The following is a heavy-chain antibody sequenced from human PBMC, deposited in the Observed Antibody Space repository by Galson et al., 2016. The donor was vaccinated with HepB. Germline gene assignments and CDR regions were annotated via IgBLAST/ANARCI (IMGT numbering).Heavy chain of an antibody. Sequence: SLRLSCAASGFTFSNAWMSWVRQAPGKGLEWVGRIKSEIEGGTTDYAAPVKGRFTISRDDSKNTLYLQMNSLKTEDTAVYYCNTVRATVMYYFDYWGQGALVTVSS. J-gene: IGHJ4*02. CDR3: NTVRATVMYYFDY. CDR1: GFTFSNAW. D-gene: IGHD4-17*01. V-gene: IGHV3-15*01. CDR2: IKSEIEGGTT.